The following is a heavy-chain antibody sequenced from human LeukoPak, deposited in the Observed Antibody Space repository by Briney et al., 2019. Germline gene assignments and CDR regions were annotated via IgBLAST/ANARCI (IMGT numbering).Heavy chain of an antibody. CDR1: GGSVSSGSYY. Sequence: SGTLCLTCTVSGGSVSSGSYYWSWIRQPPGKGLEWLWYIYYSGSTNYNPSLKRRVTIAVDTYKNQFSLKLTSVTAADTAVYYCARATLLWFGELLTSCDHWRQGTLVSVFS. V-gene: IGHV4-61*01. J-gene: IGHJ4*02. CDR2: IYYSGST. CDR3: ARATLLWFGELLTSCDH. D-gene: IGHD3-10*01.